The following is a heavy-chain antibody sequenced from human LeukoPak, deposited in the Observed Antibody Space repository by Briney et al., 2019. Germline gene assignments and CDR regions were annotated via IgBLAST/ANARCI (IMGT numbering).Heavy chain of an antibody. J-gene: IGHJ6*02. CDR1: GGSVSSGNDD. Sequence: PSETLSLTCTVSGGSVSSGNDDWGWIRQPRGKGLEWIGYIFYSGNTNYNPSLKSRVTISIDTSKNQFSLRLSSVTAADTAVYYCARDNWNYIYYGVDVWGQGTTVTVSS. CDR2: IFYSGNT. D-gene: IGHD1-7*01. V-gene: IGHV4-61*01. CDR3: ARDNWNYIYYGVDV.